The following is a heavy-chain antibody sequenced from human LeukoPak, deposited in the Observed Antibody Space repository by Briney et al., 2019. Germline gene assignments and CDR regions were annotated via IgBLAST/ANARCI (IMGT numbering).Heavy chain of an antibody. Sequence: PSETLSLTCALSGGSISSSNWWSWVRQPPGKGLEWIGEIYHSGSTNYNPSLKSRVTISVDTSKNQFSLKLRSVTAADTAVYYCARTTEGGYTYGYFYYYYMDVWGKGTTVTISS. V-gene: IGHV4-4*02. CDR3: ARTTEGGYTYGYFYYYYMDV. J-gene: IGHJ6*03. CDR1: GGSISSSNW. CDR2: IYHSGST. D-gene: IGHD5-18*01.